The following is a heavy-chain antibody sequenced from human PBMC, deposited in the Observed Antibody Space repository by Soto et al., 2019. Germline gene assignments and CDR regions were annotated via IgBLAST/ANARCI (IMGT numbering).Heavy chain of an antibody. J-gene: IGHJ4*02. CDR3: ARDPRITIFGVLNCNLDY. D-gene: IGHD3-3*01. CDR2: ISAYNGNT. V-gene: IGHV1-18*01. Sequence: ASVKVSCKASGYTFTSYGISWVRQAPGQGLEWMGWISAYNGNTDYAHKLQGRVTMTTDTSTSTAYMELRSLRSDDTAVYYCARDPRITIFGVLNCNLDYWGQGTLVTVSS. CDR1: GYTFTSYG.